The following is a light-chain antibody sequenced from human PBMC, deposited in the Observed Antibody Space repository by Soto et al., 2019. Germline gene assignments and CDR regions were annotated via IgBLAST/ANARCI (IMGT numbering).Light chain of an antibody. V-gene: IGLV2-8*01. CDR1: SSDVGRYNY. J-gene: IGLJ1*01. CDR2: GVT. Sequence: QSVLTQPPSASGSPGQPVTFSCTGTSSDVGRYNYVSWYQQHPGKAPKLLIYGVTQRPSGVPDRFSGSKSGNTASLTVSGLQDEDEGYYYCGSYAGSNIYVFGTGTKVTVL. CDR3: GSYAGSNIYV.